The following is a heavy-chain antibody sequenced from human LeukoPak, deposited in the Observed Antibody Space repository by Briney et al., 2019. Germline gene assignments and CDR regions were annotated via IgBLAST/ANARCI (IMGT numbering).Heavy chain of an antibody. J-gene: IGHJ6*03. Sequence: GGSLRLSCAASGFTLSSYRMNWVRRAPGKGLEWVSYISSSSSTIYYADSVKGRFTISRDNAKNSLYLQMNGLRAEDTAVYYCVYYMDVWGKGTTVTVSS. CDR1: GFTLSSYR. CDR2: ISSSSSTI. V-gene: IGHV3-48*04. CDR3: VYYMDV.